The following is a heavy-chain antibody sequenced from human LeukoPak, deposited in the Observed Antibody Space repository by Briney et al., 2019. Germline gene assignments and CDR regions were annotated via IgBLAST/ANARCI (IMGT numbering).Heavy chain of an antibody. CDR3: ARELLLRNYEEGDYYYYYGMDV. V-gene: IGHV1-3*01. CDR1: GYTFTTYA. J-gene: IGHJ6*02. D-gene: IGHD1-7*01. Sequence: ASVKVSCKASGYTFTTYAMHWVRQAPGQRLEWMGWINAGNGNTKYSQKFQGRVTITRDTSASTAYMELSSLRSEDTAVYYCARELLLRNYEEGDYYYYYGMDVWGQGTTVTVSS. CDR2: INAGNGNT.